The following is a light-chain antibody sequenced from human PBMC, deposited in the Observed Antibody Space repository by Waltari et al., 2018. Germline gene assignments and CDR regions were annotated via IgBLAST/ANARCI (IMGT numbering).Light chain of an antibody. CDR2: DSD. V-gene: IGLV1-47*01. CDR1: SPNIGNNH. J-gene: IGLJ2*01. CDR3: AAWDDSRSVV. Sequence: QSLLTQSPSASGTPGQRLSISCPGSSPNIGNNHVYWYQHFPGPAPRLLIYDSDRRPSGVPERFSASKSGTSASLAISGLRSEDEADYYCAAWDDSRSVVFGGGTRLTVL.